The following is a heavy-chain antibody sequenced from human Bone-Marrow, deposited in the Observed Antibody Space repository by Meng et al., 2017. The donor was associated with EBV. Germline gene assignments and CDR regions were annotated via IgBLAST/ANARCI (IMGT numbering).Heavy chain of an antibody. CDR2: LIPMSGAP. Sequence: QVQFPQSGAEVNTPVSWVKGSCRTAGGTFRSDAVSWVRQAPGQGLEWMGGLIPMSGAPHYAQKFQDRVTIIADESTSTHSMELNNLRFEDTAMYYCASESGRGFTPDYWGQGTLVTVSS. J-gene: IGHJ4*02. CDR3: ASESGRGFTPDY. V-gene: IGHV1-69*01. CDR1: GGTFRSDA. D-gene: IGHD3-10*01.